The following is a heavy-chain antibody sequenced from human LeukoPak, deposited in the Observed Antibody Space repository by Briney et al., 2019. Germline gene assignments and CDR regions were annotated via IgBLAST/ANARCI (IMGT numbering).Heavy chain of an antibody. CDR1: GGSISGAGYS. CDR2: VYYSGNT. CDR3: ARRPGGYYGLGSRLDN. D-gene: IGHD3-10*01. J-gene: IGHJ4*02. Sequence: PSETLSLTCTVSGGSISGAGYSWGWIRQPPGKGLEWIGSVYYSGNTDYNPSLKSRLTMSVDTTENQFLLRLRSVTAADTAVYYCARRPGGYYGLGSRLDNWGQGTLVTVSS. V-gene: IGHV4-39*01.